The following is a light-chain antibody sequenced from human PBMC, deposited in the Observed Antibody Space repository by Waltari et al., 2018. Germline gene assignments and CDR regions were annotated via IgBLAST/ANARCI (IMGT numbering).Light chain of an antibody. CDR3: SSYTTSSTVYV. Sequence: QSALTQPASVSGSPGQSITISCTGTSSDVGTYDSVSWYQQHPGKAPKLMIYDVTKRPSGIANRFSGSKSGNTASLTISGLQAEDEADYYCSSYTTSSTVYVFGTGTKVTVL. CDR1: SSDVGTYDS. V-gene: IGLV2-14*03. CDR2: DVT. J-gene: IGLJ1*01.